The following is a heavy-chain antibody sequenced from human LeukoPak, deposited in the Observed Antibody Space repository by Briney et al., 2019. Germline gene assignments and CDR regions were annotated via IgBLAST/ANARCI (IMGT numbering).Heavy chain of an antibody. V-gene: IGHV3-9*01. J-gene: IGHJ4*02. Sequence: PGGSLRLSCAASGFTFDDYAMHWVRQAPGKGLEWVSGISWNSGSIGYADSVKGRFTISRDNAKKMLYLQMDSLRAEDTAMYYCARGEAVAGNDHWGQGIRVTVSS. CDR3: ARGEAVAGNDH. CDR2: ISWNSGSI. CDR1: GFTFDDYA. D-gene: IGHD6-19*01.